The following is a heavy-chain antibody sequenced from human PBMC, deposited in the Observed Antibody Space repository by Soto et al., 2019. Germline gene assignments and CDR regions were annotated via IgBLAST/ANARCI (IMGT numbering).Heavy chain of an antibody. CDR3: SAMGDY. V-gene: IGHV3-23*01. CDR1: GFTFSNYA. D-gene: IGHD3-16*01. J-gene: IGHJ4*02. Sequence: EVQLLESGGGLVQPGGSLRLSCAASGFTFSNYAMSWVRQAPGKGLEWVSGIGGSGGRTNYADSVKGRFTISRDNSKNTLYLQMNSLRAEDTAVYYCSAMGDYWGQGTLVTVSS. CDR2: IGGSGGRT.